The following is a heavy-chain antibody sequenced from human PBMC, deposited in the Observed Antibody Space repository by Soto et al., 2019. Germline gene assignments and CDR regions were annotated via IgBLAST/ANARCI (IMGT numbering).Heavy chain of an antibody. J-gene: IGHJ6*03. V-gene: IGHV6-1*01. CDR2: TYYRSKWYS. D-gene: IGHD1-1*01. CDR1: GDSVSSNSAA. CDR3: ARGSWDDVSGHYYMDV. Sequence: QVPLQQSGPGLVKPSQTLSLTCDISGDSVSSNSAAWNWIRQTPSRGLEWLGRTYYRSKWYSNYAISVKSRVTVNPDTFNNQFSLQLNSVTPEDTAVYYCARGSWDDVSGHYYMDVWGKGTTVTVSS.